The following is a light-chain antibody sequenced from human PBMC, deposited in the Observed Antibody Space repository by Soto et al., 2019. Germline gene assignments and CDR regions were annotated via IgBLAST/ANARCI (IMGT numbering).Light chain of an antibody. J-gene: IGKJ3*01. CDR2: AAS. CDR1: QSLSTN. Sequence: EIVMTQSPATLSVSPGESATLSCRASQSLSTNLAWYQQKPGQAPRLLIFAASTRATGIPARFSGSGFGTEFTLTISNLQSEDFAVYYCQQYNKWPPVTFGPGTKVDIK. V-gene: IGKV3-15*01. CDR3: QQYNKWPPVT.